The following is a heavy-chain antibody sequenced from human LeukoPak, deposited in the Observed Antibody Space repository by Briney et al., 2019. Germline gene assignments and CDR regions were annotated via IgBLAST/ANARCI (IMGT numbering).Heavy chain of an antibody. CDR1: GFNFSIYA. CDR2: ISGGGGYT. J-gene: IGHJ3*02. CDR3: ARQGIDYYDSSGDAFDI. Sequence: PGGSLRLSCAASGFNFSIYAMSWVRQAPGKGLEWVSAISGGGGYTYYTDSVKGRFTVSRDNAKNTLYLQVKSLTAEDTAVYYCARQGIDYYDSSGDAFDIWGQGTMVTVSS. D-gene: IGHD3-22*01. V-gene: IGHV3-23*01.